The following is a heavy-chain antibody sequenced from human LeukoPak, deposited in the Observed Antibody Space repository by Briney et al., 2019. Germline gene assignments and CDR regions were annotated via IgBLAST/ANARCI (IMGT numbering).Heavy chain of an antibody. D-gene: IGHD1-1*01. CDR3: ARSHPGTTWYYFDY. CDR1: GYTFTSYD. CDR2: MNPNSGNT. Sequence: ASVKVSCKASGYTFTSYDINWVRQATGQGLEWMGWMNPNSGNTGYAQKFQGRVTMTRNTSISTAYMELSSLRSEDTAVYYCARSHPGTTWYYFDYWGQGTLVTVSS. J-gene: IGHJ4*02. V-gene: IGHV1-8*01.